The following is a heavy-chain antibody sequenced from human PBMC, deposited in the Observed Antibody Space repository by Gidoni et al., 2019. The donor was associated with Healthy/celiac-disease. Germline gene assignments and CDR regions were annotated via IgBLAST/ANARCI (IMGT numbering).Heavy chain of an antibody. J-gene: IGHJ4*02. Sequence: EVQLLDSGGGLFHPGGSLGPSCPASAFTFRTYSMSWVRQAPGKGLEWVSAISGSGGSTYYADSVKGRFTISRDNYKNTLYLQMNSLRAEDTAVYYCAKDLYNFSNYYCGGDCYHDYWGQGTLVTVSS. CDR3: AKDLYNFSNYYCGGDCYHDY. CDR1: AFTFRTYS. D-gene: IGHD2-21*02. CDR2: ISGSGGST. V-gene: IGHV3-23*01.